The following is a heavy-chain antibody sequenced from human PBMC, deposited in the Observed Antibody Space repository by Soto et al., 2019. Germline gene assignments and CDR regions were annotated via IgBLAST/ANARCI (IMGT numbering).Heavy chain of an antibody. D-gene: IGHD3-22*01. CDR3: ARLHYDTTGRPLGAFDI. V-gene: IGHV1-18*04. Sequence: SVKVSCKASGYNSRTYGFSWVRQAPGQGFEWMGWISPYNGNTNYAQKFQGRVTVTTDTSTSTAYMELRSLRSDDTAVYYCARLHYDTTGRPLGAFDIWGQGTLVTVSS. CDR2: ISPYNGNT. J-gene: IGHJ3*02. CDR1: GYNSRTYG.